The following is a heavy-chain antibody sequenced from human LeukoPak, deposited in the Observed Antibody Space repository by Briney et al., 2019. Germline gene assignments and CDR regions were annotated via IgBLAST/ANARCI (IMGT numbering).Heavy chain of an antibody. CDR1: GFTFSSYS. CDR3: ARRANWNLDY. J-gene: IGHJ4*02. D-gene: IGHD1-1*01. V-gene: IGHV3-21*01. Sequence: GGSLRLSCAASGFTFSSYSMNWVRQAPGKGLEWVSSISSSYIYYADSVKGRFTISRDNAKNSLYLQMNSLRAEDTAVYYCARRANWNLDYWGQGTLVTVSS. CDR2: ISSSYI.